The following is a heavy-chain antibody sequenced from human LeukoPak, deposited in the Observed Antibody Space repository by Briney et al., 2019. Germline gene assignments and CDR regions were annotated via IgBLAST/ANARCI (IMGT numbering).Heavy chain of an antibody. CDR2: IWYDGSNE. J-gene: IGHJ4*02. Sequence: SGGSLRLSCAPSGFTFSRHGMHWVRQAPGKGLEWVALIWYDGSNEYYADSVKGRFTISRDNSKNTLYLQMNSLRAEDTAVYYCARGTEGDYWGQGTLVIVSS. CDR3: ARGTEGDY. V-gene: IGHV3-33*08. D-gene: IGHD3/OR15-3a*01. CDR1: GFTFSRHG.